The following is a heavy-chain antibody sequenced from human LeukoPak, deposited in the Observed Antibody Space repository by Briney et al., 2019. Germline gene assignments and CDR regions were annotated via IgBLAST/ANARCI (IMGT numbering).Heavy chain of an antibody. CDR2: IYTSGST. V-gene: IGHV4-61*02. CDR3: ARDFVYYGSGSYAHYYMDV. J-gene: IGHJ6*03. D-gene: IGHD3-10*01. CDR1: GGSISSGSYY. Sequence: KTSETLSLTCTVSGGSISSGSYYWSWIRQPAGKGLEWIGRIYTSGSTNYNPSLKSRVTISVDTSKNQFSLKLSSVTAADTAVYYCARDFVYYGSGSYAHYYMDVWGKGTTVTISS.